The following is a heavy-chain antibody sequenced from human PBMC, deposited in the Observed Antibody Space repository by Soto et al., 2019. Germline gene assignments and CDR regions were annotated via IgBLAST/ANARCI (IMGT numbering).Heavy chain of an antibody. Sequence: ASVKVSCKASGYTFTSYAMHWVRPAPLQRLEWMVWLNAGNGNTKYSQKFQGRVTITRDTAASTAYMELSSLRSEDTAVYYCAGSSSYNWFDPWAQGSLVTVSS. V-gene: IGHV1-3*01. D-gene: IGHD6-6*01. CDR2: LNAGNGNT. J-gene: IGHJ5*02. CDR3: AGSSSYNWFDP. CDR1: GYTFTSYA.